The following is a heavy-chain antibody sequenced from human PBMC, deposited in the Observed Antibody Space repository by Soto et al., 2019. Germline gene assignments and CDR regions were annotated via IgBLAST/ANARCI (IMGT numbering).Heavy chain of an antibody. Sequence: PGGSLRLSCAASGFTFSSYGMHWVRQAPGKGLEWVAVISCDGGNTYYADSVKGRFTISRDNSKGTLSLQMNSLRAEDTALYYCAKSRNTWDWFDPWGQGTLVTVSS. J-gene: IGHJ5*02. CDR2: ISCDGGNT. V-gene: IGHV3-30*18. CDR3: AKSRNTWDWFDP. CDR1: GFTFSSYG. D-gene: IGHD7-27*01.